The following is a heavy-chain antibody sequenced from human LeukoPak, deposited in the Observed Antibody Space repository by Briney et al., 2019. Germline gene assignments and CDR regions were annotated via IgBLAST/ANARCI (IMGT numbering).Heavy chain of an antibody. V-gene: IGHV3-23*01. J-gene: IGHJ4*02. D-gene: IGHD3-3*01. CDR3: AKGGQNFVFWRVDY. CDR1: GVTFSTYS. CDR2: ISGSGGST. Sequence: GGSLRLSYAASGVTFSTYSMSWVRQTPGKGLVWVSSISGSGGSTYYAESVKGRFSISRDNSKKMMSLQMNSLRADDTAVYYCAKGGQNFVFWRVDYWGQGILVTVSS.